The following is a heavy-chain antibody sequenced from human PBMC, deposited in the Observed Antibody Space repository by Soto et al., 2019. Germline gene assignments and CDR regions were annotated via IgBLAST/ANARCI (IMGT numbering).Heavy chain of an antibody. V-gene: IGHV3-23*01. CDR3: AKGDSGYDGRVNYYYYYMDV. D-gene: IGHD5-12*01. J-gene: IGHJ6*03. CDR1: GFTFSSYA. Sequence: GGSLRLSCAASGFTFSSYAMSWVRQAPGKGLEWVSVISGSGGRTHYADFVKGRFTISRDNFKNTLYLQMSSLRAEDTAEYYCAKGDSGYDGRVNYYYYYMDVWGTGTTVTVSS. CDR2: ISGSGGRT.